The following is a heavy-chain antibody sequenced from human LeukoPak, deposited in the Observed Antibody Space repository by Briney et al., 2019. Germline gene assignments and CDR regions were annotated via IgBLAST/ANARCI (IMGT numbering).Heavy chain of an antibody. Sequence: GASVKVSCKASGYSFTDYYMHWVRQAPGQGLEWMGWIKPNSGGTNYAQKFQGRVTMTRDTSISTAYMELSRLTSDDTAVFYCARAGLWDHSDSSGYHNAAFDIWGQGTMVTVSS. CDR2: IKPNSGGT. D-gene: IGHD3-22*01. V-gene: IGHV1-2*02. CDR1: GYSFTDYY. CDR3: ARAGLWDHSDSSGYHNAAFDI. J-gene: IGHJ3*02.